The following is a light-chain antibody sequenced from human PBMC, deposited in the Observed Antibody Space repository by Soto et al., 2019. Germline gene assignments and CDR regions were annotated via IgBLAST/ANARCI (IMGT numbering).Light chain of an antibody. V-gene: IGKV3-11*01. CDR3: QQRSDSIT. J-gene: IGKJ5*01. CDR1: HSVTTH. CDR2: DAS. Sequence: ELVLTQAPSTLSVSQGERATLSCWASHSVTTHLAWFQQRPGQTPRLLIYDASTRAPGIPARFSGRGSGADFTLTISSLEPEDFAVYYCQQRSDSITFGQGTRLEIK.